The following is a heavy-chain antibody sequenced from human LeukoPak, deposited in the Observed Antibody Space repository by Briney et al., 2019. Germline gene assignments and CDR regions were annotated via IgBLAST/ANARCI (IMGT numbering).Heavy chain of an antibody. CDR2: IIPILGIA. D-gene: IGHD1-26*01. Sequence: SVKVSCKASGGTFSSYAISRVRQAPGQGLEWMGRIIPILGIANYAQKFQGRVTITADKSTSTAYMELSSLRSEDTAVYYCARDTPGAGWFDPWGQGTLVTVSS. J-gene: IGHJ5*02. CDR3: ARDTPGAGWFDP. V-gene: IGHV1-69*04. CDR1: GGTFSSYA.